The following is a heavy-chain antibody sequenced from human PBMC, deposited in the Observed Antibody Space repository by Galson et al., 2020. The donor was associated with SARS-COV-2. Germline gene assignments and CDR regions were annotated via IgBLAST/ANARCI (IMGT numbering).Heavy chain of an antibody. D-gene: IGHD3-16*01. J-gene: IGHJ5*02. CDR2: IYPGDSDT. V-gene: IGHV5-51*01. CDR1: GYSFASYW. CDR3: VGGGWGGAFWTAFDP. Sequence: GESLKISCEGFGYSFASYWIAWVRQMPGKGLDYMGIIYPGDSDTKYSPSFQGQVTISADKSINTAYLQWSSLKASDAAVYYWVGGGWGGAFWTAFDPWGQGTLVTVSS.